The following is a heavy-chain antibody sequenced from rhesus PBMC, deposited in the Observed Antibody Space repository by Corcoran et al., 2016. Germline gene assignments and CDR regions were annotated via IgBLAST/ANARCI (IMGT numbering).Heavy chain of an antibody. CDR2: IYGNSTST. V-gene: IGHV4S10*01. CDR3: ARGTVAYYGLDS. J-gene: IGHJ6*01. CDR1: GGSISDSYR. D-gene: IGHD4-29*01. Sequence: QVQLQESGPGVVKPSETLSLTCAVSGGSISDSYRWSWIRQPPGRGLEWIGNIYGNSTSTNYNPSLKSRVTISKDTSKNQFSVKLSSVTAADTAVYYCARGTVAYYGLDSWGQGVVVTVSS.